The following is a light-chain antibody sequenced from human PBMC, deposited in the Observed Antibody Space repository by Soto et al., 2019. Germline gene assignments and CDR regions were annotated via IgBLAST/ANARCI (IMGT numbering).Light chain of an antibody. CDR2: EVN. J-gene: IGLJ3*02. V-gene: IGLV2-14*01. CDR1: SSDVGAYGY. CDR3: SSYTTINTWV. Sequence: QSALTQPASVSGSPGQSITISCNGTSSDVGAYGYVSWYQQHPGKSPKIILYEVNNRPSGLSNRFSGSKSGNTASLTISGLQAEDEADYYCSSYTTINTWVFGGGTKLTVL.